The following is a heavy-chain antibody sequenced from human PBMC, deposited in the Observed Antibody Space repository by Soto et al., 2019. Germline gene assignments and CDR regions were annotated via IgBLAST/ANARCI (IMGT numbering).Heavy chain of an antibody. D-gene: IGHD1-26*01. CDR2: IHYSGSS. CDR3: ARRIVGAIKGFDY. Sequence: SETLSLTCTVSSGSISNNNFYWGWIRQAPGKGLEWIGNIHYSGSSSYNPSLKSRVTLSVDTSKNQFSLKLSSVTAADTAVYYCARRIVGAIKGFDYWGQGTLVTVST. V-gene: IGHV4-39*01. CDR1: SGSISNNNFY. J-gene: IGHJ4*02.